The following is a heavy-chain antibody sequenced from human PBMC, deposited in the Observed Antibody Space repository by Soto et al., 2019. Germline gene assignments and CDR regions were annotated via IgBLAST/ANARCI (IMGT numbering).Heavy chain of an antibody. CDR3: ASGGVEDGRLDYYYYGMHV. CDR1: GFTFSSYG. CDR2: IWYDGSNK. J-gene: IGHJ6*02. V-gene: IGHV3-33*01. Sequence: PGGSLRLSCAASGFTFSSYGMHWVRQAPGKGLEWVAVIWYDGSNKYYADSVKGRFTISRDNSKNTLYLQMNSLRAEDRAVYYCASGGVEDGRLDYYYYGMHVWAQGTTFSFSS. D-gene: IGHD1-26*01.